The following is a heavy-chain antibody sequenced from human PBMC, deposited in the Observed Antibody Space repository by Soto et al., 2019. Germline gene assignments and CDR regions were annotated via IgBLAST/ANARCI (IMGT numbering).Heavy chain of an antibody. CDR1: GFTFSSYG. J-gene: IGHJ6*02. V-gene: IGHV3-30*18. CDR3: ANFLFGEGYSYVPDYYYGMDV. Sequence: PGGSLRLSCAASGFTFSSYGMHWVRQAPGKGLEWVAVISYDGSNKYYADSVKGRFTISRDNSKNTLYLQMNSLRAEDTAVYYCANFLFGEGYSYVPDYYYGMDVWGQGTTVTVSS. D-gene: IGHD5-18*01. CDR2: ISYDGSNK.